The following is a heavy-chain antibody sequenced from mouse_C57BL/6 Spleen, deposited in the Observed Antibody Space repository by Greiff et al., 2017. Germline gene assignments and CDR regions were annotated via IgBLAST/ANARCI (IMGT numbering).Heavy chain of an antibody. CDR2: IDPENGDN. D-gene: IGHD1-1*01. CDR1: GFNIKDDY. V-gene: IGHV14-4*01. Sequence: EVQLQQSGAELVRPGASVKLSCTASGFNIKDDYMHWVKQRPEQGLEWIGWIDPENGDNVYASKFQGKATITADTSSNTAYRQLSSLTSEDTAVYNSTAYGGSYRDYWGQGTPLTVSS. CDR3: TAYGGSYRDY. J-gene: IGHJ2*01.